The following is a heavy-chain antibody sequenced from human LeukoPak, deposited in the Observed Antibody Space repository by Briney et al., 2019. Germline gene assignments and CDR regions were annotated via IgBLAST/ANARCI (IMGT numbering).Heavy chain of an antibody. CDR1: GFTFSDYY. V-gene: IGHV3-11*06. CDR2: ISGSSKYI. D-gene: IGHD1-1*01. Sequence: GGSLRLSCAASGFTFSDYYMSWIRQAPGKGLEWVSYISGSSKYINYADSVKGRFTISRDNAKNSLYLQMNSLRDEDTAVYYCARDWIDYFDYWGQGTLVTVSS. CDR3: ARDWIDYFDY. J-gene: IGHJ4*02.